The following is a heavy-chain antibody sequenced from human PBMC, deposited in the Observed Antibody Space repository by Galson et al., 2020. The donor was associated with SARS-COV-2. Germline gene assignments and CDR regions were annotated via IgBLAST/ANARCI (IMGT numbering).Heavy chain of an antibody. V-gene: IGHV4-31*03. D-gene: IGHD2-21*02. CDR2: IYYSGST. J-gene: IGHJ4*02. Sequence: SETLSLTCTVSGGSISSGGYYWSWIRQHPGKGLEWIGYIYYSGSTYYNPSLKSRVTISVDTSKNQFSLKLSSVTAADTAVYYCARDRGGAYCGGDCYPYFDYWGQGTLVTVSS. CDR1: GGSISSGGYY. CDR3: ARDRGGAYCGGDCYPYFDY.